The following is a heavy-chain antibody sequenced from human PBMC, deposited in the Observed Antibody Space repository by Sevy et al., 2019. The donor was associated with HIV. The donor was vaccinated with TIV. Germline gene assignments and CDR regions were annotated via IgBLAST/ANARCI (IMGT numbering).Heavy chain of an antibody. CDR3: ATTREYYQGKSGYFDY. V-gene: IGHV1-24*01. CDR2: FDPEDGER. D-gene: IGHD2-15*01. J-gene: IGHJ4*02. Sequence: ASVKVSCKVSGYTLTQLSMHWVRQAPGKGLEWMGSFDPEDGERIYSQKFQGRITMPDDTSTDTAYMDLSSLKSDDTAVYYCATTREYYQGKSGYFDYWGQGALVTVSS. CDR1: GYTLTQLS.